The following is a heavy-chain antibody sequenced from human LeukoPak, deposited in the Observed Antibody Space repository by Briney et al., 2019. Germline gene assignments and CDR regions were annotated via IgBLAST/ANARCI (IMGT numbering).Heavy chain of an antibody. V-gene: IGHV3-30-3*01. J-gene: IGHJ6*03. CDR3: TRLGYCSSTSCYTPGDYYYYYMDV. D-gene: IGHD2-2*02. Sequence: GGSLRLSCAASGFTFSSYAMHWVRQAPGKGLEWVAVISYDGSNKYYADSVKGRFTISRDNSKNTLYLQMNSLRAEDTAVYYCTRLGYCSSTSCYTPGDYYYYYMDVWGKGTTVTVSS. CDR2: ISYDGSNK. CDR1: GFTFSSYA.